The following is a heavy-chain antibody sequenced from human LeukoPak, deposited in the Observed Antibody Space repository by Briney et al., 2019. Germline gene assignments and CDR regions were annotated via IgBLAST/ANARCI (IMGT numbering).Heavy chain of an antibody. CDR2: ISSSSSYI. CDR1: GFTFSSYS. Sequence: PGGSLRLSCAASGFTFSSYSMNWVRQAPGKGLEWVSSISSSSSYIYYADSVEGRFTISRDNAKNSLYLQMNSLRAEDTAVYYCARVGIYGSGIRYYYMDVWGKGTTVTVSS. V-gene: IGHV3-21*01. D-gene: IGHD3-10*01. J-gene: IGHJ6*03. CDR3: ARVGIYGSGIRYYYMDV.